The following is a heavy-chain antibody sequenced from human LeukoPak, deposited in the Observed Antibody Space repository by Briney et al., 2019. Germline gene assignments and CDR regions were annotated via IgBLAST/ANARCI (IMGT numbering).Heavy chain of an antibody. CDR1: GGSISPYY. CDR3: ARDLGHGDPFDY. CDR2: IYYSGTT. D-gene: IGHD4-17*01. J-gene: IGHJ4*02. Sequence: SETLSLTCTVSGGSISPYYWSWIRQPPGQGLEWIGYIYYSGTTKYNPSLRSPVTMSVDTSKNQFSLNLFSVTAADTAVYYCARDLGHGDPFDYWGQGTLVTVSS. V-gene: IGHV4-59*01.